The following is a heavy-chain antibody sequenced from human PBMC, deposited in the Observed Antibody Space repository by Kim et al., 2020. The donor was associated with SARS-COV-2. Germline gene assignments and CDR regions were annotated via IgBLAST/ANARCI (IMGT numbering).Heavy chain of an antibody. CDR1: GISFSSYP. V-gene: IGHV3-64D*06. D-gene: IGHD6-19*01. J-gene: IGHJ4*02. Sequence: GSLRLSCSASGISFSSYPMHWVRQAPGKGLEDVSAINGNGDKTFYADSVKGRFTISRDNSKNTLYLQMSSLRPEDTAVYYCVKRFSSGWNYFDCWGQGTLVTVSS. CDR3: VKRFSSGWNYFDC. CDR2: INGNGDKT.